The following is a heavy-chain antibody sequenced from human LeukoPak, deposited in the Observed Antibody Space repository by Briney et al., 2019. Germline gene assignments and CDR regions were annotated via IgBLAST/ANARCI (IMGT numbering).Heavy chain of an antibody. D-gene: IGHD3-22*01. V-gene: IGHV4-39*07. CDR3: ARDQIITMIVGFNQGYFDL. CDR1: GGSISNSTDY. Sequence: SETLSLTCNVSGGSISNSTDYWGWIRQPPGKGLEWISTFFYSGSTYYNPSLKSRVTISLDTSKNQFSLKLSSVSAADTAVYYCARDQIITMIVGFNQGYFDLWGRGTLVTVSS. CDR2: FFYSGST. J-gene: IGHJ2*01.